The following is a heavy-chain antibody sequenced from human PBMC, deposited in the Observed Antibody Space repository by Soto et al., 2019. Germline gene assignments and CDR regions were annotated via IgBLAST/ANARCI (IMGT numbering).Heavy chain of an antibody. CDR2: IYPGDSDT. CDR1: GYSFTSYW. CDR3: ARHQSSGWLKYYYYSYMDV. V-gene: IGHV5-51*01. J-gene: IGHJ6*03. Sequence: GESLKISCKGSGYSFTSYWIGWVRQMPGKGLEWMGIIYPGDSDTRYSPSFQGQVTISADKSISTAYLQWSSLKASDTAMYYCARHQSSGWLKYYYYSYMDVWGKGTTVTVS. D-gene: IGHD6-19*01.